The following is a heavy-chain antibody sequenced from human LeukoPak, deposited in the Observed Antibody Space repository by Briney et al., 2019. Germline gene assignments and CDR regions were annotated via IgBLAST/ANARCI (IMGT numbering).Heavy chain of an antibody. CDR3: ARHALVGASYFDY. CDR2: INHSGST. D-gene: IGHD1-26*01. Sequence: SETLSLTCAVYGGSFSGYYWSWIRQPPGKGLEWIGEINHSGSTYYNPSLKSRVTISVDTSKNQFSLKLSSVTAADTAVYYCARHALVGASYFDYWGQGTLVTVSS. CDR1: GGSFSGYY. J-gene: IGHJ4*02. V-gene: IGHV4-34*01.